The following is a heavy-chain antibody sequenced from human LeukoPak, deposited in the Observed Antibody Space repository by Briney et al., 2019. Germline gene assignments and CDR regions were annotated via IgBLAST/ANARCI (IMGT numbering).Heavy chain of an antibody. CDR2: IKQDGSEK. CDR1: GFTFSSYW. J-gene: IGHJ4*02. Sequence: GGSLRLSCAASGFTFSSYWMSWVRQAPGKGLEWVANIKQDGSEKYYVDSVKGRFTISRDNAKNSLYLQMNSLRAEVTAVYYCARDDSDYGDYQRFDYWGQGTLVTVSS. V-gene: IGHV3-7*01. D-gene: IGHD4-17*01. CDR3: ARDDSDYGDYQRFDY.